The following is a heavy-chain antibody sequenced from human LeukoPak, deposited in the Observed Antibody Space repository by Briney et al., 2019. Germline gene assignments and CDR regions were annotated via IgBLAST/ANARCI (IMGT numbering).Heavy chain of an antibody. CDR2: IYTSGSP. CDR3: AREGPPGCSSTSCYTDY. Sequence: SETLSLTCTVSGGSISSGSYYWRWLRQPAGKGLEWLGRIYTSGSPNYNPSLKSRVTISVDTSKNQFSLKLSSVTAADTAVYYCAREGPPGCSSTSCYTDYWGQGTLVTVSS. CDR1: GGSISSGSYY. D-gene: IGHD2-2*02. J-gene: IGHJ4*02. V-gene: IGHV4-61*02.